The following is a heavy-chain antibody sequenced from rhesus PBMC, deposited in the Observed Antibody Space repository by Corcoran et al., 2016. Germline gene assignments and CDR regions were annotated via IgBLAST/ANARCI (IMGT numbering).Heavy chain of an antibody. Sequence: QVQLQESGPGLVKPSETLSLTCAVSGYSISSNYWSWIRQPPGKGLEWIGYIYGRSGSTNYNPALKMRFTISTDASKNQCSLKRSSVTAADTAVYYCAREGGGYPFDYWGQGVLVTVSS. J-gene: IGHJ4*01. D-gene: IGHD1-44*02. CDR1: GYSISSNY. V-gene: IGHV4-147*01. CDR2: IYGRSGST. CDR3: AREGGGYPFDY.